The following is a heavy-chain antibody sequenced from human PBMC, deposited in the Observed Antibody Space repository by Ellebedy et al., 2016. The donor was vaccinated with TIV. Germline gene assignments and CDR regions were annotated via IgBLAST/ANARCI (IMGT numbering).Heavy chain of an antibody. D-gene: IGHD5-18*01. CDR3: ARAVTAMALFY. CDR2: IYYSGST. V-gene: IGHV4-59*01. J-gene: IGHJ4*02. Sequence: MPSETLSLTCTVSGGSISSYYWSWIRQPPGKGLEWIGYIYYSGSTNYNPSLKSRVTISVDTSKNQFSLKLSSVTAADTAVYYCARAVTAMALFYWGQGTLVTVS. CDR1: GGSISSYY.